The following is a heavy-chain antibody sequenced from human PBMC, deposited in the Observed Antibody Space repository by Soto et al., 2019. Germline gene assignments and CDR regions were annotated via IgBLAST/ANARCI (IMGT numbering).Heavy chain of an antibody. CDR3: VREGLRATTKGPYFDY. J-gene: IGHJ4*02. Sequence: EVQLLESGGGSVQPGGSLRLSCVASGFTFSGYAMSWVRQAPGQGLEWVSTISFSGGDTYYADSVKGRFTISRDSSQNTLVLKMTSLRVEDTALYYCVREGLRATTKGPYFDYLGQGTLVTVSS. V-gene: IGHV3-23*01. CDR2: ISFSGGDT. CDR1: GFTFSGYA. D-gene: IGHD1-26*01.